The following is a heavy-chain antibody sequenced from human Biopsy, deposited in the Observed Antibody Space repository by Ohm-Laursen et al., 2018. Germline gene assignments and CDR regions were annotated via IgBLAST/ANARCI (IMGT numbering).Heavy chain of an antibody. V-gene: IGHV4-59*02. J-gene: IGHJ6*02. CDR2: TYYSVMT. CDR1: GDSVTKYY. D-gene: IGHD4-11*01. CDR3: ARDSGILNYGNFKYYHYYGMDV. Sequence: GTLSLTCIVSGDSVTKYYWSWIRQPPGKGLEWIGHTYYSVMTNYNPSLQSRVSISVDTSRNQVSLTLSSVTAADTAVYYCARDSGILNYGNFKYYHYYGMDVWGQGTKVTVSS.